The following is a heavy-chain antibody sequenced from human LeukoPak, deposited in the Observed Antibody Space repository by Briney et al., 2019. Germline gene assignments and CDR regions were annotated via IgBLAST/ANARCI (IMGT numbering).Heavy chain of an antibody. CDR3: ARLPKASAADRRGY. J-gene: IGHJ4*02. D-gene: IGHD2-2*01. CDR1: GGSISSSSYY. Sequence: PSETLSLTCTVSGGSISSSSYYWGWIRQPPGKGLEWIGSIYYRGSTYYNPSLKSRVTISVDTSKNQFSLKLSSVTAADTAVYYCARLPKASAADRRGYWGQGTLVTVSS. V-gene: IGHV4-39*01. CDR2: IYYRGST.